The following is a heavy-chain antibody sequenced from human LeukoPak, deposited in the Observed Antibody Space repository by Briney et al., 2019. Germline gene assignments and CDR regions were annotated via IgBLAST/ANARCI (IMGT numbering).Heavy chain of an antibody. Sequence: GGSLRLSCSASGFTFSRFGMHWVRQAPGKGLEWVAVISYDGNEKHYAGSVKGRFTISRDNSKNTLYVQMNSLRAEDTAVYYCAKRGAYCSSASCLPDYWGQGTLVTVAS. CDR3: AKRGAYCSSASCLPDY. CDR1: GFTFSRFG. D-gene: IGHD2-2*01. J-gene: IGHJ4*02. V-gene: IGHV3-30*18. CDR2: ISYDGNEK.